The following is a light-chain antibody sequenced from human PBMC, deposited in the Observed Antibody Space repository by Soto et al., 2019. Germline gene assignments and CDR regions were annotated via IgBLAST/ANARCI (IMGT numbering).Light chain of an antibody. CDR1: QSVSSN. CDR2: GAS. Sequence: EIVMTQSPVTLSVSPGERATLFCRASQSVSSNLAWYQQKRGQAPRLLIYGASTRATGIPARFSGSGSGTEFTLTISSLQSEDFAVYYCQQYGSSPPTFGQGTKVEIK. V-gene: IGKV3-15*01. CDR3: QQYGSSPPT. J-gene: IGKJ1*01.